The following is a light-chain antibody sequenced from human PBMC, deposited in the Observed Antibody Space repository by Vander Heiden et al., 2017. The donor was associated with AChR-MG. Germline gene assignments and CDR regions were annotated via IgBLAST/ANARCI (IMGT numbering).Light chain of an antibody. V-gene: IGKV1-5*03. Sequence: LQLTQSPSTLSASIGDSVTITCRASQAVNSWLAWYQQKSGQAPKLLIYKASGLQNGVPSRFSGSGSGTDFTLTISSLQPDDFATYYCQQYNRYPGTFGQGTRVEI. CDR2: KAS. CDR1: QAVNSW. CDR3: QQYNRYPGT. J-gene: IGKJ1*01.